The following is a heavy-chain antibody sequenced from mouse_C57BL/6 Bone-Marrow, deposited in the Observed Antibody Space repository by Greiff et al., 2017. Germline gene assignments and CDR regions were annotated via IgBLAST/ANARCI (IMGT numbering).Heavy chain of an antibody. J-gene: IGHJ3*01. D-gene: IGHD1-1*01. CDR3: ARHGITTVVAPAWFAY. V-gene: IGHV5-6*01. Sequence: EVQLKESGGDLVKPGGSLKLSCAASGFTFSSYGMSWVRQTPDKRLEWVATISSGGSYTYYPDSVKGRFTISRDNAKNTLYLQMSSLKSEDTAMYYCARHGITTVVAPAWFAYWGQGTLGTVSA. CDR1: GFTFSSYG. CDR2: ISSGGSYT.